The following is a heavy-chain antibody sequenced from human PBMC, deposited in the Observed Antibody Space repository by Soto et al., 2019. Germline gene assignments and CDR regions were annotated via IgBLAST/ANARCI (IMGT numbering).Heavy chain of an antibody. CDR1: GYTFTSHY. CDR2: IDPSGGAT. CDR3: SRGLWQWLFDY. Sequence: SRASGYTFTSHYMHWVRQAPGQGLEWMGMIDPSGGATTYAQKFQCRVTITRDTSTTTVYMELSSLRPEDTAVYSCSRGLWQWLFDYWGQGTLVTVSS. D-gene: IGHD6-19*01. V-gene: IGHV1-46*03. J-gene: IGHJ4*02.